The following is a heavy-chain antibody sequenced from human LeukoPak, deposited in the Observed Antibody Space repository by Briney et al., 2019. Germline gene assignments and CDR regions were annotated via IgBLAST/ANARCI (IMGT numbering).Heavy chain of an antibody. V-gene: IGHV4-59*01. J-gene: IGHJ4*02. Sequence: SEILSLTCTVSGGSISDFYWNWIRQPPGKGLEWIGFIYYGGSTNYNPSLKSRVTISVDTSENHLSLKLSSVTAADTAVYYCARDGGGIGVTGTFDYWGQGALVTVSS. D-gene: IGHD1-14*01. CDR2: IYYGGST. CDR1: GGSISDFY. CDR3: ARDGGGIGVTGTFDY.